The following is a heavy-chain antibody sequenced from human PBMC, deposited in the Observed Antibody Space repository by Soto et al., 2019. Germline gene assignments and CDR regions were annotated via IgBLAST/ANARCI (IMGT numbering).Heavy chain of an antibody. V-gene: IGHV4-30-4*01. Sequence: QVQLQESGPGLVKPSQTLSLTCTVSGGSIISGDHYWTWIRQAQGKGLEWIGHIFYSGSSYYNPSLKSRLTMALDTSKNQFSLNLSSVTAPDTAVYYCARRVSLIRAVWGFAPWGQGTLVTVSS. D-gene: IGHD3-10*01. J-gene: IGHJ5*02. CDR3: ARRVSLIRAVWGFAP. CDR2: IFYSGSS. CDR1: GGSIISGDHY.